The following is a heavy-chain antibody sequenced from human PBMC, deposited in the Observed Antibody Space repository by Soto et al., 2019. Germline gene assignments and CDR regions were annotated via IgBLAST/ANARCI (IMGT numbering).Heavy chain of an antibody. V-gene: IGHV3-53*01. J-gene: IGHJ3*01. CDR1: GFTISGKKY. CDR2: LYDIDGS. D-gene: IGHD1-1*01. CDR3: ATWHEREHAYDV. Sequence: DVQLVESGGGLIQPGECLRLCCAAFGFTISGKKYVAWVRQAPGKGLEWVSALYDIDGSFYADSVKGRFTTSSDSSKTTVYLQMNDLRPDDTAVYYCATWHEREHAYDVWGLGTTVTVSS.